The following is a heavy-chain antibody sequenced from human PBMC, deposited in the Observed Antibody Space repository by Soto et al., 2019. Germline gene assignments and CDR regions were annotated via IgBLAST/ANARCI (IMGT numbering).Heavy chain of an antibody. V-gene: IGHV4-59*01. Sequence: SETLSLICTVSGGSSSSYHWSWIRQRPGKGLEWSGYIYNSGSTNYNPSLQSRVTISVDTSKNRFSLKLSSLTAEDKAVYYCADGYSRGPFDSWGQGTLVTVTS. CDR3: ADGYSRGPFDS. CDR1: GGSSSSYH. CDR2: IYNSGST. J-gene: IGHJ4*02. D-gene: IGHD5-18*01.